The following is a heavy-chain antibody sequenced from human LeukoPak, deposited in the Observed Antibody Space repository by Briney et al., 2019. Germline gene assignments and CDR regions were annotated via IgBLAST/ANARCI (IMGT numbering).Heavy chain of an antibody. V-gene: IGHV1-69*13. D-gene: IGHD1-26*01. CDR2: IIPIFGTA. CDR3: AGQNSGSYLDPGY. CDR1: GGTFSSYA. Sequence: SVKVSCKASGGTFSSYAISWVRQAPGQGLEWMGGIIPIFGTANYAQKFQGRVTITADESTSTAYMELSSLRSEDTAVYYCAGQNSGSYLDPGYWGQGTLVTVSS. J-gene: IGHJ4*02.